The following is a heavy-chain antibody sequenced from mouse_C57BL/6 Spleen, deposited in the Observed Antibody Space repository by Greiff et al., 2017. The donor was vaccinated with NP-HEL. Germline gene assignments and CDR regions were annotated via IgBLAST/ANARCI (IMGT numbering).Heavy chain of an antibody. Sequence: QVHVKQPGAELVKPGASVKLSCKASGYTFTSYWMQWVKQRPGQGLEWIGEIDPSDSYTNYNQKFKGKATLTVDTSSSTAYMQLSSLTSEDSAVYYCARREDYYGSSDYWGQGTTLTVSS. V-gene: IGHV1-50*01. CDR1: GYTFTSYW. D-gene: IGHD1-1*01. J-gene: IGHJ2*01. CDR2: IDPSDSYT. CDR3: ARREDYYGSSDY.